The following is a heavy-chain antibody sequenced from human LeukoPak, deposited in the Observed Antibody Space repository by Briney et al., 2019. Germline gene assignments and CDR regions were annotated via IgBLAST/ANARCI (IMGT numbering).Heavy chain of an antibody. V-gene: IGHV3-30*19. CDR2: ISYDGSNK. D-gene: IGHD5-18*01. CDR3: ATSGYSYGYVRY. J-gene: IGHJ4*02. Sequence: GGSLRLSCAASGFTFSSYGMHWVRQAPGKGLEWMAVISYDGSNKYYADSVKGRFTISRDNSRSTLYLQMNSLRTEDTALYYCATSGYSYGYVRYWGQGTLVTVSS. CDR1: GFTFSSYG.